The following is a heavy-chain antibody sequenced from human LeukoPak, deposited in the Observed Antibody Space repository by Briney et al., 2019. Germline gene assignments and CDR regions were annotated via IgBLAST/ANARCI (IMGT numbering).Heavy chain of an antibody. Sequence: ASVKVPCKASGYTFTGYYMHWVRQAPGQGLEWMGWINPNSGGTNYAQKFQGRVTMTRDTSISTAYMELSRLRSDDTAVYYCAREGYSRSWFDPWGQGTLVTVSS. CDR2: INPNSGGT. J-gene: IGHJ5*02. CDR3: AREGYSRSWFDP. CDR1: GYTFTGYY. D-gene: IGHD5-18*01. V-gene: IGHV1-2*02.